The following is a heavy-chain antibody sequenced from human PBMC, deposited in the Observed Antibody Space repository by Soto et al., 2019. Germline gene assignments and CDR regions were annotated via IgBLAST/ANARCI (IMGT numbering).Heavy chain of an antibody. Sequence: GGSLRLSCAASGFTFSSYSMNWVRQAPGKGLEWVSYISSSSSTIYYADSVKGRFTISRDNAKNSLYLQMNSLRDEDTAVYYCAREYYYGSGSYYQPDAFDIWGQGTMVTVSS. J-gene: IGHJ3*02. V-gene: IGHV3-48*02. CDR2: ISSSSSTI. CDR1: GFTFSSYS. D-gene: IGHD3-10*01. CDR3: AREYYYGSGSYYQPDAFDI.